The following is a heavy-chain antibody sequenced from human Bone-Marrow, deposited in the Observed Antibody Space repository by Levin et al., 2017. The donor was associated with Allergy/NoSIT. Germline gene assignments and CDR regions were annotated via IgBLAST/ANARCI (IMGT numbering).Heavy chain of an antibody. J-gene: IGHJ6*02. CDR1: GGIFRTYV. CDR2: ILPMVGTS. D-gene: IGHD3-10*01. Sequence: ASVKVSCKASGGIFRTYVISWVRQAPGQGLEWMGGILPMVGTSNYLEKFQGRVTITADESTSTVFMELNRLTSEDTAVYYCARDRVSMVRGLYGMDVWGQGTTVTVSS. CDR3: ARDRVSMVRGLYGMDV. V-gene: IGHV1-69*13.